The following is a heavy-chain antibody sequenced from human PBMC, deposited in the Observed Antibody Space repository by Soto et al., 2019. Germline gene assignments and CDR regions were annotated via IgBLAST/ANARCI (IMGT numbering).Heavy chain of an antibody. CDR3: ARSPYDTFDY. CDR2: ISYSGST. CDR1: GGSISSGDYY. Sequence: SETLSLTCTVSGGSISSGDYYWNWIRQPPGKGLEWIGYISYSGSTYYNPSLKSRVTISGDTSKQQFSLRVSSVTAADTAVYYCARSPYDTFDYWGQGTLVTVS. J-gene: IGHJ4*02. D-gene: IGHD3-22*01. V-gene: IGHV4-30-4*01.